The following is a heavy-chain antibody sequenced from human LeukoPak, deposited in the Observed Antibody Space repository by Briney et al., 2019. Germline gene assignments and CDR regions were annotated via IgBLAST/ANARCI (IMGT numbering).Heavy chain of an antibody. CDR3: ARGGSYCFNCPKYNWFDP. Sequence: PGSSLRLSCAASGFTFSSYSMNWVRQAPGKGLEWVSSISSSSSYIYYADSVKGRFTISRDNAKNSLYLQMNSLRAEDTAVYYCARGGSYCFNCPKYNWFDPWGQGTLVTVSS. D-gene: IGHD1-26*01. J-gene: IGHJ5*02. CDR1: GFTFSSYS. CDR2: ISSSSSYI. V-gene: IGHV3-21*01.